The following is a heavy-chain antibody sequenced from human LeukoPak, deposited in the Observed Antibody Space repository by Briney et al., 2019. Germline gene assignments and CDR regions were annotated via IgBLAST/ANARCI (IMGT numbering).Heavy chain of an antibody. CDR1: GFTFSNYA. V-gene: IGHV3-23*01. CDR3: AKWGDYDVLTGYYDSDY. Sequence: GGSLRLSCVASGFTFSNYAMSWVRQAPGKGLEWVSAITGSGGNTYYADSVKGRFTISRDNSKNTVFLQMNSLRAEDTAVYYCAKWGDYDVLTGYYDSDYWGQGTLVTVSS. J-gene: IGHJ4*02. D-gene: IGHD3-9*01. CDR2: ITGSGGNT.